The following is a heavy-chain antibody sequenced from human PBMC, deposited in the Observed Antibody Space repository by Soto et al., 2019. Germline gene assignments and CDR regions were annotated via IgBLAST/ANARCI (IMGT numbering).Heavy chain of an antibody. CDR2: ISGYSGHT. J-gene: IGHJ4*02. CDR1: GYTFSSYG. CDR3: AREVVVSRGARYFGY. V-gene: IGHV1-18*01. D-gene: IGHD2-2*01. Sequence: ASVKVSCKASGYTFSSYGISWVRQAPGQGLEWMGWISGYSGHTYYAQKFQGRVTMTTDTSTNTVYMELRSLRSDDTAIYYCAREVVVSRGARYFGYWGPGTLVTVSS.